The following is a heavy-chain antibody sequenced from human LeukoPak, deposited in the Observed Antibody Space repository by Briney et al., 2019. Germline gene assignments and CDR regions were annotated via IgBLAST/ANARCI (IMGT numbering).Heavy chain of an antibody. J-gene: IGHJ4*02. D-gene: IGHD4-17*01. CDR3: ARGGDYPYDY. Sequence: GGSLRLSCAASGFTFTNYAMNWVRQAPGKGLEWVSVINSSGGSTYYADSVKGRFTISRDYSKNTLYLQMNSLRAEDTAVYYCARGGDYPYDYWGQGTLVTVSS. CDR2: INSSGGST. V-gene: IGHV3-23*01. CDR1: GFTFTNYA.